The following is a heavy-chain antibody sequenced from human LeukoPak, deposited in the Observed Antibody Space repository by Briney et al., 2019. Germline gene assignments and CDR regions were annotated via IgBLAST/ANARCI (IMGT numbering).Heavy chain of an antibody. CDR1: GFTFSSYG. Sequence: GGSLRLSCAASGFTFSSYGMHWVRQAPGKGLEWVAVIWYDGSNKYYADSVKGRFTISRDNAKNSLYLQMSNLRAEDTAVYFCARGGGLDVWGQGATVTVSS. D-gene: IGHD3-16*01. CDR3: ARGGGLDV. V-gene: IGHV3-33*03. CDR2: IWYDGSNK. J-gene: IGHJ6*02.